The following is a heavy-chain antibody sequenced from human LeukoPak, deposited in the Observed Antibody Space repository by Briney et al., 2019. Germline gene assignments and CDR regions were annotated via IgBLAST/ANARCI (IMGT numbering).Heavy chain of an antibody. D-gene: IGHD5-12*01. Sequence: GGSLRLSCAASGFTFSSYWMSWVRQAPGKGLEWVSAISGSGGNTYHADSVKGRFTISRDNSKNTVYLQMETLRAEDTAVYYCAKGPPSGHDHYFDYWGQGTQVTVSS. V-gene: IGHV3-23*01. CDR3: AKGPPSGHDHYFDY. J-gene: IGHJ4*02. CDR2: ISGSGGNT. CDR1: GFTFSSYW.